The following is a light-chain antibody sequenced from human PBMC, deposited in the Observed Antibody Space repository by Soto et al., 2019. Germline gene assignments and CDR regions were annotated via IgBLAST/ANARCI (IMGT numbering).Light chain of an antibody. V-gene: IGKV1-5*01. J-gene: IGKJ1*01. CDR3: QHMRT. CDR2: DVF. CDR1: QNIYNW. Sequence: DIQMTQSPSTLSASVGDRVTITCRASQNIYNWIAWYQQKPGKAPKFLIYDVFTLESGVPSRFSGRGFGTEFSFTISSLQPDDFGTYYCQHMRTFGQGTKVEIK.